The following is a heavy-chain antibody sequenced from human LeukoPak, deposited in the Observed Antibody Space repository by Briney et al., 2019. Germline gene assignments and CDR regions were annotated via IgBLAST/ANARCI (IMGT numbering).Heavy chain of an antibody. CDR3: AAGFDY. CDR1: GGSFSGYY. J-gene: IGHJ4*02. Sequence: SETLFLTCAVYGGSFSGYYWSWIRQPPGKGLEWIGEINHSGSTNYNPSLKSRITISVDTSKNQFSLKLNSLTAADTAMYYCAAGFDYWGQGTLVTVSS. V-gene: IGHV4-34*01. CDR2: INHSGST.